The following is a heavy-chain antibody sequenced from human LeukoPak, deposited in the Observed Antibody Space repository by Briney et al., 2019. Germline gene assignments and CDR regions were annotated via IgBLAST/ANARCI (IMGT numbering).Heavy chain of an antibody. D-gene: IGHD1-14*01. CDR1: GYTFTSNG. CDR2: ISAYNGNT. CDR3: ARVISSSGSRHTR. V-gene: IGHV1-18*04. Sequence: GASVKVSCTASGYTFTSNGISWVRQAPGQGNEWMGWISAYNGNTNYAQKLQGRVTMTTDTSTSTAYMELRSLRSDDAAVYYCARVISSSGSRHTRWGQGTLVTVSS. J-gene: IGHJ4*02.